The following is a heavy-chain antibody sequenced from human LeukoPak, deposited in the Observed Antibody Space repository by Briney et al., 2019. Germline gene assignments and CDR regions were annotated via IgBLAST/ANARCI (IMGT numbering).Heavy chain of an antibody. CDR2: ISGSGAST. V-gene: IGHV3-23*01. D-gene: IGHD1-26*01. CDR3: AKDVGKWESLHFFDY. Sequence: GGSLRLSCAASGFTSGIYAVSWVRQAPGKGLEWISGISGSGASTYYADSVTGRLTISRDNSRNTLYLQMNSLRGDDTAVYYCAKDVGKWESLHFFDYWGQGALVTVSS. CDR1: GFTSGIYA. J-gene: IGHJ4*02.